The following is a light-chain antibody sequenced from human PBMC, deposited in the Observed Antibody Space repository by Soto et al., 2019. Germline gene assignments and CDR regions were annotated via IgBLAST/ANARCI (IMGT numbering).Light chain of an antibody. Sequence: DIQLTQSPSFLSASVGDRVTITCRASQGISTYLAWYQQKLGKAPKLLIYDASTLQSGVPSRFSGSGSGTEFTLTISSLQPEDVATYYCLQLNTYPWTFGQGTKVDIK. CDR3: LQLNTYPWT. CDR2: DAS. J-gene: IGKJ1*01. V-gene: IGKV1-9*01. CDR1: QGISTY.